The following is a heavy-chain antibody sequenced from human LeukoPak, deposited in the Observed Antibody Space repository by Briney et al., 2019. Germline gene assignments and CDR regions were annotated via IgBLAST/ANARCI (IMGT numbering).Heavy chain of an antibody. CDR1: GFTVSSNY. Sequence: PGGSLRLSCAASGFTVSSNYMSWVRQAPGKGLEWVSVIYSGGSTYYADSVKGRFTISRDNSKNTLYLQMNSLRAEDTAVYYCARAAYYYDSSGHWGQGTLVTVSS. V-gene: IGHV3-66*01. CDR3: ARAAYYYDSSGH. CDR2: IYSGGST. J-gene: IGHJ4*02. D-gene: IGHD3-22*01.